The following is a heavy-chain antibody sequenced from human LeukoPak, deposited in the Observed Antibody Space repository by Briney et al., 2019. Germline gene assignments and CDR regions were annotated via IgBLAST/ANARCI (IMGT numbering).Heavy chain of an antibody. D-gene: IGHD4-17*01. V-gene: IGHV4-59*08. CDR3: ARHGTPTGGIDY. Sequence: PSETLSLTCTVSGGSLSSYYWSWIRQPPGKGLEWIGYIYYSGITNYNPSLKSRVTISVDTSKDQFSLRLSSVTAADTAVYYCARHGTPTGGIDYWGQGTLVTVSS. J-gene: IGHJ4*02. CDR2: IYYSGIT. CDR1: GGSLSSYY.